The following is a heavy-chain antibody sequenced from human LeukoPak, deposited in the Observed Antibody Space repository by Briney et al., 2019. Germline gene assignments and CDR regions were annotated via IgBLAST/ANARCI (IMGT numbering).Heavy chain of an antibody. Sequence: GGSLRLSCAASGFTFSSYGMHWVRQAPGKGLEWVAFIRYDGSNKYYADSVKGRFTISRDNSRNTLYLQMNSLRAEDTAVYYCAKTVKKDLLYYYYMDVWGKGTTVTISS. CDR2: IRYDGSNK. D-gene: IGHD1-26*01. CDR1: GFTFSSYG. CDR3: AKTVKKDLLYYYYMDV. V-gene: IGHV3-30*02. J-gene: IGHJ6*03.